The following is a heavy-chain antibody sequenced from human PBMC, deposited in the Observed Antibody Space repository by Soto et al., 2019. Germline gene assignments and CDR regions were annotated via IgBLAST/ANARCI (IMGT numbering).Heavy chain of an antibody. V-gene: IGHV3-53*02. J-gene: IGHJ5*01. CDR2: IYSDDST. Sequence: EVQLVETGGGLIQPGGSLRLSCAASGFTVSSNYMSWVRQAPGKGLEWVSSIYSDDSTYYADSVKGRFTISRDNSKNTLYLQMNSPRAEDTAVYYCARDLHSSSWFGYWGQGTLVTVSS. CDR3: ARDLHSSSWFGY. CDR1: GFTVSSNY. D-gene: IGHD6-13*01.